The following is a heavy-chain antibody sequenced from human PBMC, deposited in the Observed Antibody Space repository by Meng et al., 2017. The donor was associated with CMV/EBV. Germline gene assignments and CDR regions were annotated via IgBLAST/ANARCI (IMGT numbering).Heavy chain of an antibody. CDR2: ISGSGGST. V-gene: IGHV3-23*01. J-gene: IGHJ4*02. D-gene: IGHD1-26*01. CDR1: GFTFSSYA. CDR3: AKDFLSGSYYWGDY. Sequence: GESLKISCAASGFTFSSYAMSWVRQAPGKGLEWVSAISGSGGSTYYADSVKGRFTISRDNSKNTLYLQMNSLRAEDTAVYYCAKDFLSGSYYWGDYWGQGTLVTVSS.